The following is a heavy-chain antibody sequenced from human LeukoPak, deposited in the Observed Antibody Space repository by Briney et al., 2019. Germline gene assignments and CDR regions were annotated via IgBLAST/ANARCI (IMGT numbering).Heavy chain of an antibody. CDR2: ISSSSSFI. CDR1: EFTFSGYS. D-gene: IGHD1-7*01. J-gene: IGHJ5*02. V-gene: IGHV3-21*01. CDR3: ARGWGQGWNYVGAFDP. Sequence: GGSLRLSCAASEFTFSGYSMNWVRQAPGKGLEWASSISSSSSFIYYAESVKGRFTTSRDNAKKSLFLQMNSLRVEDTAVYYCARGWGQGWNYVGAFDPWGRGTLVTVSS.